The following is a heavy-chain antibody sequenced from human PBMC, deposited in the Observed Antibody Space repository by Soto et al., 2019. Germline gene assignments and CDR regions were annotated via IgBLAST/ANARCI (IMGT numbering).Heavy chain of an antibody. CDR2: IWYDGSNK. J-gene: IGHJ6*02. CDR3: ARGGYYDILTGYSSYYYSYGMDV. Sequence: PGGSLRLSCAASGFTFSSYGMHWVRQAPGKGLEWVAVIWYDGSNKYYADSVKGRFTISTDNSKNTLYLQMNSLRAEDTAVYYCARGGYYDILTGYSSYYYSYGMDVWGQGTTVTVSS. V-gene: IGHV3-33*01. D-gene: IGHD3-9*01. CDR1: GFTFSSYG.